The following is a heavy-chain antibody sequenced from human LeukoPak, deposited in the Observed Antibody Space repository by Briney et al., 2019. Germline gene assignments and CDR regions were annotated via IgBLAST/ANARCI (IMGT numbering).Heavy chain of an antibody. CDR3: ARSLYSGGWSPVPFDI. Sequence: PSETLSLTCTVSGGSISSYYWSWIRQPPGKGLEWIGYIYYSGSTNYNPSLKSRVTISVDTSKNQFSLKLSSVTAADTAVYYCARSLYSGGWSPVPFDIWGQGTMVTVSS. D-gene: IGHD6-19*01. V-gene: IGHV4-59*01. J-gene: IGHJ3*02. CDR2: IYYSGST. CDR1: GGSISSYY.